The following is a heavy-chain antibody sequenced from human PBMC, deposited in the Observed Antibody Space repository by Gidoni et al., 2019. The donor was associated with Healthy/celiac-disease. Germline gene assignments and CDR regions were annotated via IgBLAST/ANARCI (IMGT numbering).Heavy chain of an antibody. Sequence: QVQLQESGPGLVKPSQTLSLTCTVSGGPISSGSYYWSWIRQPAGKGLEWIGRIYTSGSTNYNPSLKSRVTISVDTSKNQFSLKLSSVTAADTAVYYCAREEAVAGTGADYWGQGTLVTVSS. CDR2: IYTSGST. V-gene: IGHV4-61*02. CDR1: GGPISSGSYY. J-gene: IGHJ4*02. CDR3: AREEAVAGTGADY. D-gene: IGHD6-19*01.